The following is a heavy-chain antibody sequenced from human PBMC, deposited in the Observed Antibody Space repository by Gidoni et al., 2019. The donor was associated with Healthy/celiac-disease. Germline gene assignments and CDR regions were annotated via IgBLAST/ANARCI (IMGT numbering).Heavy chain of an antibody. CDR3: ARDERITMVRGPIRPYYYYGMDV. CDR1: GGSISSGSYY. J-gene: IGHJ6*02. D-gene: IGHD3-10*01. CDR2: IYTSGST. Sequence: QVQLQESGPGLVKPSQTLSLTCTVPGGSISSGSYYCSWIRQPAGKGLEWIGRIYTSGSTNYNPSLKSRVTISVDTSKNQFSLKLSSVTAADTAVYYCARDERITMVRGPIRPYYYYGMDVWGQGTTVTVSS. V-gene: IGHV4-61*02.